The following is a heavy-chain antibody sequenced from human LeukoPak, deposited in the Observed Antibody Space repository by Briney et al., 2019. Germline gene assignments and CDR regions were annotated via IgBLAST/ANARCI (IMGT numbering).Heavy chain of an antibody. CDR1: GFTFSSYG. Sequence: GRSLRLSCAASGFTFSSYGMHWVRQAPGKGLEWVAVIWYDGSNKYCADSVKGRFTISRDNSKNTLYLQMNSLRAEDTAVYYCASDFSGSYGTDYWGQGTLVTVSS. D-gene: IGHD1-26*01. V-gene: IGHV3-33*01. CDR3: ASDFSGSYGTDY. J-gene: IGHJ4*02. CDR2: IWYDGSNK.